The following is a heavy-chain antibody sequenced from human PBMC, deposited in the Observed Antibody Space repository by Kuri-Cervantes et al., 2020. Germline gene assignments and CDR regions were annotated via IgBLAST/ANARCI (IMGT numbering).Heavy chain of an antibody. Sequence: SQTLSLTCAVSGYSISSGYSWTWIRQPPGKGLEWIGEVNHSGSTNYNPSLKSRVTISVDTSKNQFSLRLSSVTAADTAVYYCARGRRGSSWNHFDYWGQGTLVTVSS. CDR2: VNHSGST. CDR1: GYSISSGYS. D-gene: IGHD6-13*01. CDR3: ARGRRGSSWNHFDY. J-gene: IGHJ4*02. V-gene: IGHV4-34*01.